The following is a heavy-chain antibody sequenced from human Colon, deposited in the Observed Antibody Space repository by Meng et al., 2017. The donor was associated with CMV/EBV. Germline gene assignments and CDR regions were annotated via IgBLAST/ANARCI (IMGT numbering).Heavy chain of an antibody. CDR2: ISGYNGNT. CDR3: ARGRWEGSCSSTSCYTSSRYYYYGMDV. Sequence: ASVKVSCKTSGYDFTSYGLRWLRQAPGQGLEWMGWISGYNGNTKYAHKFQGRVTMTTDTSTNTAYMELRSLRSDDTAVYYCARGRWEGSCSSTSCYTSSRYYYYGMDVWGQGTTVTVSS. D-gene: IGHD2-2*02. CDR1: GYDFTSYG. J-gene: IGHJ6*02. V-gene: IGHV1-18*01.